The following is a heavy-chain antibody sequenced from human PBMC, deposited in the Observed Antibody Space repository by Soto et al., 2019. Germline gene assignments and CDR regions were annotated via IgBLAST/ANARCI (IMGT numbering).Heavy chain of an antibody. CDR3: ARDPLYSSGWSYWYFDL. D-gene: IGHD6-19*01. V-gene: IGHV3-33*01. CDR1: GFTFSSYG. Sequence: QVQLVESGGGVVQPGRSLRLSCAASGFTFSSYGMHWVRQAPGKGLEWVAVIWYDGSNKYYADSVKGRFTISRDNSKNTLYLQMNSLRAEDTAVYYCARDPLYSSGWSYWYFDLWGRGTLVTVSS. CDR2: IWYDGSNK. J-gene: IGHJ2*01.